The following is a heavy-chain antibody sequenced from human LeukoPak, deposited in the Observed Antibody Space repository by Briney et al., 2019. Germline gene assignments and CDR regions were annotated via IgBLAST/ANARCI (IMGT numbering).Heavy chain of an antibody. Sequence: GGTLRLSCAASGFTFSSHGMSWVRQAPGKGLEWVSAISAGGGSTYYADSVRGRFTISRDNSKNTVYLQMNSLRPDDTAVYYCARGDKQLLFNRNKGGFDPWGQGTLVTVSS. CDR1: GFTFSSHG. J-gene: IGHJ5*02. D-gene: IGHD5-18*01. CDR2: ISAGGGST. CDR3: ARGDKQLLFNRNKGGFDP. V-gene: IGHV3-23*01.